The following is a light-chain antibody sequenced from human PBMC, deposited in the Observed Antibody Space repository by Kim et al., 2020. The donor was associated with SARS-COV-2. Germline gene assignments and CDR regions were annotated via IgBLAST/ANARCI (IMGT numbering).Light chain of an antibody. J-gene: IGKJ1*01. CDR2: GAS. CDR1: QSGSSN. Sequence: SPGERATLSCRASQSGSSNLAWYQQNPGQAPRLLIYGASTRATGSPARFSGSGSGTEVTLTISSPQSEDFAVYYCLKYNNWPPWKFGQGTKVDIK. V-gene: IGKV3-15*01. CDR3: LKYNNWPPWK.